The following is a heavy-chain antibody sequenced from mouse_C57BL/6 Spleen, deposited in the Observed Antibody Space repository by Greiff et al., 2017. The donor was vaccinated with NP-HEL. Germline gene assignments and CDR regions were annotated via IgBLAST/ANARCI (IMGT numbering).Heavy chain of an antibody. CDR2: INPNNGGT. CDR3: ARNNYGSSYYFDY. V-gene: IGHV1-26*01. J-gene: IGHJ2*01. CDR1: GYTFTDYY. D-gene: IGHD1-1*01. Sequence: VQLQQSGPELVKPGASVKISCKASGYTFTDYYMNWVKQSHGKSLEWIGDINPNNGGTSYNQKFKGKATLTVDKSSSTAYMELRSLTSEDSAVYYCARNNYGSSYYFDYWGQGTTLTVSS.